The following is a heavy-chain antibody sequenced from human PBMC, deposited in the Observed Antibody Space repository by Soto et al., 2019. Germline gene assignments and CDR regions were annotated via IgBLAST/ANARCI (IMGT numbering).Heavy chain of an antibody. V-gene: IGHV3-23*01. D-gene: IGHD1-26*01. CDR3: AKDRQGSYFDY. CDR1: GFTFSSYA. Sequence: GGSLRLSCAASGFTFSSYAMNWVRQAPGKGLEWVSTISGSGVSTYYADSVKGRFTISRDNSKNTLYLQMNSLRAEDTAVYYCAKDRQGSYFDYWGQGTLVTVS. J-gene: IGHJ4*02. CDR2: ISGSGVST.